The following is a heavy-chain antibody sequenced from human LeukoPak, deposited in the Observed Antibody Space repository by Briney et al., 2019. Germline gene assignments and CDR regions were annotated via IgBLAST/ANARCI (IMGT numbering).Heavy chain of an antibody. Sequence: GASVKVSCKASGYTFTTYGINWDRQAPGQGLEWMGWISSYNGNTDYAQKLQGRVTMTTDTSTSTAYMELRSLRSDDTAVYYCAKDRGPPNRLVTTKGYFDFWGQGTLVTVSS. J-gene: IGHJ4*02. CDR2: ISSYNGNT. V-gene: IGHV1-18*01. CDR3: AKDRGPPNRLVTTKGYFDF. D-gene: IGHD3-9*01. CDR1: GYTFTTYG.